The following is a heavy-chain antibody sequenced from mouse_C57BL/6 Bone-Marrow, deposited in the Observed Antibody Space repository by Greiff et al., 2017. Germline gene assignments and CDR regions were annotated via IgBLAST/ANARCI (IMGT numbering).Heavy chain of an antibody. D-gene: IGHD1-1*01. J-gene: IGHJ3*01. CDR1: GYTFTDYY. CDR3: ARSDYYGSRAY. Sequence: VQLQQSGPELVKPGASVKISCKASGYTFTDYYMNWVKQSHGKSLEWIGDINPNNGGTSYNQKFKGKATLTVDKSSSTAYMELRSLTSEDSAVYYCARSDYYGSRAYWGQGTLVTVSA. CDR2: INPNNGGT. V-gene: IGHV1-26*01.